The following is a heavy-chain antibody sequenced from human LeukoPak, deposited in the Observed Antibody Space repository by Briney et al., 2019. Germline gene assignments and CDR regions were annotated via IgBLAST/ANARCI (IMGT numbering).Heavy chain of an antibody. CDR2: INQDGSKG. CDR3: VRDQLGACNI. D-gene: IGHD1-1*01. Sequence: PGGSLRVSCAASGFTFCSYWMSWVRPAPGKGLEWVVNINQDGSKGYYVDSVKGRFTVSRDNAKNSLYLQMNSLRAEDTAVYYCVRDQLGACNIWGQGTMVTVSS. J-gene: IGHJ3*02. V-gene: IGHV3-7*01. CDR1: GFTFCSYW.